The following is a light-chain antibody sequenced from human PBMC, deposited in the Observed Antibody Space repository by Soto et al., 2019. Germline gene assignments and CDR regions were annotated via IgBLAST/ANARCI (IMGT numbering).Light chain of an antibody. J-gene: IGKJ1*01. CDR1: QTISSW. Sequence: DIQMTQSPSTVSGPVGDRVTITCRASQTISSWLAWYQQKPGKAPKLLIYKASTLKSGVPSRFSGSGSGTEFTLTISSLQPDDFATYYCQQYNSYSEAFGHGTKVDIK. CDR3: QQYNSYSEA. CDR2: KAS. V-gene: IGKV1-5*03.